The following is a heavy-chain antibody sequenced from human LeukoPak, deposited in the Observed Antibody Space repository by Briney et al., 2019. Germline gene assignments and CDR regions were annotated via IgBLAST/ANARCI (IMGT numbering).Heavy chain of an antibody. CDR2: ISYDGSNK. J-gene: IGHJ4*02. CDR3: ARGGHDYSNYVPYYFDY. CDR1: AFTFSSYA. Sequence: GGSLRLSCAASAFTFSSYAVHWVRQAPGKGLEWVAVISYDGSNKYYADSVKGRFTISRDNSKNTLYLQMNSLRAEDTAVYYCARGGHDYSNYVPYYFDYWGQGTLVAVSS. D-gene: IGHD4-11*01. V-gene: IGHV3-30*08.